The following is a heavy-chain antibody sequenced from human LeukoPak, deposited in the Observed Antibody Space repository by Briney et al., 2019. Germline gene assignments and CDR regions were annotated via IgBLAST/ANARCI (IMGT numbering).Heavy chain of an antibody. CDR1: GFTFSSNW. CDR3: AKETKYWSGGSCYRPNWFDP. CDR2: INEDGSTT. Sequence: GGSLRLSCEASGFTFSSNWMHWVRQAPGKGLVWVSRINEDGSTTNYADSVKGRSTIFRDNAKNTLYLQMNSLRAEDTAVYYCAKETKYWSGGSCYRPNWFDPWGQGTLVTVSS. D-gene: IGHD2-15*01. V-gene: IGHV3-74*01. J-gene: IGHJ5*02.